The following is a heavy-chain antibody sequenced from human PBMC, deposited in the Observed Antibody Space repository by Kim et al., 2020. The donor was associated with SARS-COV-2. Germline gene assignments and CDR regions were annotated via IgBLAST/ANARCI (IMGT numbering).Heavy chain of an antibody. J-gene: IGHJ5*02. V-gene: IGHV4-59*09. Sequence: NPSLQSRVTLSVDTSKNQFSLKLSSVPAADTAVYYCARGGDSMGNWFDTWGQGTLVTVSS. CDR3: ARGGDSMGNWFDT. D-gene: IGHD3-3*02.